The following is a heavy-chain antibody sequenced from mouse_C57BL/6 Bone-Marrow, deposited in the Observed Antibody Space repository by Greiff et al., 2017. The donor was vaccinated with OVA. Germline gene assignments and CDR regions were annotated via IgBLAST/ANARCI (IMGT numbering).Heavy chain of an antibody. CDR2: INPNNGGT. V-gene: IGHV1-18*01. Sequence: VQLQQSGPELVKPGASVKIPCKASGYTFPDYNMDWVKQSHGKSLEWIGDINPNNGGTIYNQKFKGKATLTVDKSSSTAYMELRSLTSEDTAVYYCARHAYYYGYYFDYWGQGTTLTVSS. D-gene: IGHD1-1*01. J-gene: IGHJ2*01. CDR3: ARHAYYYGYYFDY. CDR1: GYTFPDYN.